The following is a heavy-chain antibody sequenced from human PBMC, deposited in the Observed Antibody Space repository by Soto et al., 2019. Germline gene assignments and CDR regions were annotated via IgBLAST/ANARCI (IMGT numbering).Heavy chain of an antibody. CDR1: GFTFSSYA. V-gene: IGHV3-23*01. Sequence: PGWSLRLSCVASGFTFSSYAVSWVRPAPGKGLAWVSATTGSGGSTYYADSVKGRFTISRDKPKNTLYLQMNTLRAEDTAVYYCAKGRLYYGYYFGMDVWGQGTTVTVSS. CDR3: AKGRLYYGYYFGMDV. J-gene: IGHJ6*02. CDR2: TTGSGGST. D-gene: IGHD3-10*01.